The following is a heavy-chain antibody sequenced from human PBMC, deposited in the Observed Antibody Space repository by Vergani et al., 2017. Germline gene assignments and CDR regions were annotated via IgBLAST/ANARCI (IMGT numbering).Heavy chain of an antibody. CDR2: ISSGGGDI. V-gene: IGHV3-23*01. Sequence: EVQLLESGGGLVQPGGSRRLSCAGAGFTFDTYTMAYVRQAPGKGLEWVATISSGGGDIFYADSVKGRFTISRDNSKNTLFLQMNSLKDEDTAAYYCTTAXGLYYLHGEYFQYWGRGTLVSVSS. CDR3: TTAXGLYYLHGEYFQY. J-gene: IGHJ1*01. CDR1: GFTFDTYT. D-gene: IGHD3-10*01.